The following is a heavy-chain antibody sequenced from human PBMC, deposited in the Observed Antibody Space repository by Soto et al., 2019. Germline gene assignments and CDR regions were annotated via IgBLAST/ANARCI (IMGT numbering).Heavy chain of an antibody. CDR2: IYYSGST. CDR3: ARPPFYGDSRHFHH. J-gene: IGHJ1*01. Sequence: QLQLQESGPGLVKPSETLSLTCTVSGGPISSSSYYWGWIRQPPGKGLEWIGSIYYSGSTYYNPSLTRRVIKSVDTSKNQFSLKLSSVTAADTAVYYCARPPFYGDSRHFHHWGQGTLVTVSS. V-gene: IGHV4-39*01. CDR1: GGPISSSSYY. D-gene: IGHD4-17*01.